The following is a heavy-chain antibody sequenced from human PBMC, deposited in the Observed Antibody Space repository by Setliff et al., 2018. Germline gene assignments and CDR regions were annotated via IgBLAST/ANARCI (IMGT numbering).Heavy chain of an antibody. Sequence: ASVKVSCKASGYTFTNYVFHWVRQAPGQRLEWMGWINAVSGNTKYSQKFQGRVTITRDTSASTAYMELSSLRAEDTAVYYCARSPPNRGVGQGHHMDVWGKGTTVTVSS. V-gene: IGHV1-3*01. CDR1: GYTFTNYV. J-gene: IGHJ6*03. CDR2: INAVSGNT. D-gene: IGHD1-26*01. CDR3: ARSPPNRGVGQGHHMDV.